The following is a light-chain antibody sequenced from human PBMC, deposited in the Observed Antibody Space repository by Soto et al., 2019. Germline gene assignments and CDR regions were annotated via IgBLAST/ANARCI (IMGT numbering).Light chain of an antibody. J-gene: IGKJ1*01. CDR2: WAS. CDR3: QQYYSPPWT. Sequence: DIVMTQSPDSLAVSLGEGATINCKSSQSVLYSSNNENSLAWYQQKPGQPPKLLIYWASTRESGVPDRFSGSGSGTDFTLTISSLQAEDVAVYYCQQYYSPPWTFGQGTRVEIK. V-gene: IGKV4-1*01. CDR1: QSVLYSSNNENS.